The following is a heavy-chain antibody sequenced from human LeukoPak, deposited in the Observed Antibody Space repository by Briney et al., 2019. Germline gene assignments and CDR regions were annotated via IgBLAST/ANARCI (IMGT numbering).Heavy chain of an antibody. J-gene: IGHJ3*02. CDR2: IYYSGST. Sequence: SETLSLTCTVSGGSISSYYWSWIRQPPGKGLEWIGYIYYSGSTNYNPSLKSRVTISVDTSKNQFSLRLSSVTAADTAVYYCARETRLHSGSYSNDAFDIWGQGTMVTVSS. V-gene: IGHV4-59*01. CDR1: GGSISSYY. CDR3: ARETRLHSGSYSNDAFDI. D-gene: IGHD1-26*01.